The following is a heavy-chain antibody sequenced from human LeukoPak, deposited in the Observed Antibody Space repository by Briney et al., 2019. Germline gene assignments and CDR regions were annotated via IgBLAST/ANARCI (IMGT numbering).Heavy chain of an antibody. J-gene: IGHJ6*02. CDR1: GFTFSNYA. V-gene: IGHV3-23*01. D-gene: IGHD1-26*01. CDR3: AKDVRVGGGGMDV. Sequence: GGSLRLSCASSGFTFSNYAMNWVRQAPGKGLEWVSLISGSGVNTYYADSVKGRFTISRDNSKNTVSLQMNSLRGEDTAVYYCAKDVRVGGGGMDVWGQGTPVTVSS. CDR2: ISGSGVNT.